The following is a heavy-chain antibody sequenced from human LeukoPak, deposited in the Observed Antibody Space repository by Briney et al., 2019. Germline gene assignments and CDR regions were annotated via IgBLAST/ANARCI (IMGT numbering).Heavy chain of an antibody. CDR1: GFTFSSYG. V-gene: IGHV3-30*18. Sequence: PGGSLTLSCAASGFTFSSYGMHWVRQAPGKGLEWVAVISYDGSNKYYADSVKGRFTISRDNSKNTLYLQMNSLRAEDTAVYYCAKDQVQLFDYWGQGTLVTVSS. D-gene: IGHD2-2*01. CDR3: AKDQVQLFDY. CDR2: ISYDGSNK. J-gene: IGHJ4*02.